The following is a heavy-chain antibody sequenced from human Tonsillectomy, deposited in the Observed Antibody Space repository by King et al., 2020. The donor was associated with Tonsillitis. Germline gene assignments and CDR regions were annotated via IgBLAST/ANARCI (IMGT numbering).Heavy chain of an antibody. CDR2: IIPIFCTA. J-gene: IGHJ5*02. V-gene: IGHV1-69*01. CDR1: GGTFSSYA. CDR3: ARGASNFGWFDP. D-gene: IGHD4-11*01. Sequence: VQLVESGAEVKKPGSSVKVSCKASGGTFSSYAISWVRQAPGQGLEWRGGIIPIFCTANYAQKFQGRVTITADESTTTAYMDLSSLRSEDTAVYYCARGASNFGWFDPWGQGTLVTVSS.